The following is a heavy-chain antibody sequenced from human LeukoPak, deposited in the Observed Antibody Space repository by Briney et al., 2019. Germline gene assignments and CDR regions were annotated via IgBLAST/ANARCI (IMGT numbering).Heavy chain of an antibody. D-gene: IGHD3-9*01. J-gene: IGHJ3*02. V-gene: IGHV3-7*01. Sequence: GGSLRLSCAASGFTFSSYWMSWVRQAPGKGLEWVANIKQDGSEKYYVDSVKGRFTISRDNAKNLLYLQMNSLRAEDTAVYYCARGMGLRYFDWLLNDAFDIWGQGTMVTVSS. CDR3: ARGMGLRYFDWLLNDAFDI. CDR1: GFTFSSYW. CDR2: IKQDGSEK.